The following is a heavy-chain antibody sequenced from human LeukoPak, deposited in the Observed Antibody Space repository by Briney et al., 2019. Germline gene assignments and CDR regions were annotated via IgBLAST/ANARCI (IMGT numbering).Heavy chain of an antibody. V-gene: IGHV4-59*08. CDR2: IYYSGST. CDR1: GGSISVYY. D-gene: IGHD6-13*01. CDR3: ARRLYTSSWDYFDY. Sequence: SETLSLTCIVSGGSISVYYWSWIRQPPGQGLEWIGYIYYSGSTNYNPSLRSRVTMSVDTSKNQFSLKLSSVTAADTAVYYCARRLYTSSWDYFDYWGQGTLVTVSS. J-gene: IGHJ4*02.